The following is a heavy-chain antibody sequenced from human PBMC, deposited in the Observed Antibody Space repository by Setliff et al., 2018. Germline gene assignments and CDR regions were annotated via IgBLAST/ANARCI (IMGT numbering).Heavy chain of an antibody. CDR3: ARGRLLYVGDSHYFDT. CDR1: GDSISSRTYY. D-gene: IGHD4-17*01. CDR2: IYTSWST. J-gene: IGHJ4*02. Sequence: PSETLSLTCTVSGDSISSRTYYWSWIRQPAGKGLEWIGHIYTSWSTIYNPSLKSRVTISVDTSKNQFSLKLSSVTAADTAVYYCARGRLLYVGDSHYFDTWGQGTLVTVSS. V-gene: IGHV4-61*09.